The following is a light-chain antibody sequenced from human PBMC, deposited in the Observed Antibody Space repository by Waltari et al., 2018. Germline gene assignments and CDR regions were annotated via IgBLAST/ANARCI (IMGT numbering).Light chain of an antibody. CDR2: EAS. CDR1: QSVSRY. CDR3: QKYGRLPAT. J-gene: IGKJ1*01. Sequence: EIVLTQSPGTLSLSPGERATLSCRASQSVSRYLARYQQKPGQAPRRLIYEASSRATGIPDRFSGSGSGTDFSLTISRLEPEDFAVYYCQKYGRLPATFGQGTKVEIK. V-gene: IGKV3-20*01.